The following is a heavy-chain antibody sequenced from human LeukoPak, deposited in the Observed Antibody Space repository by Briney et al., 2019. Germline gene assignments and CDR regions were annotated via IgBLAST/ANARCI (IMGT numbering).Heavy chain of an antibody. J-gene: IGHJ4*02. Sequence: ASVKVSCKASGYTFTSYYMHWVRQAPGQGLEWMGIINPSGGSTSYAQKFQGRVTMTRDVSTSTVYMELSSLRSEDTAVYYCARDGVIAAAGTSLDYWGQGTLVTVSS. CDR3: ARDGVIAAAGTSLDY. V-gene: IGHV1-46*01. D-gene: IGHD6-13*01. CDR2: INPSGGST. CDR1: GYTFTSYY.